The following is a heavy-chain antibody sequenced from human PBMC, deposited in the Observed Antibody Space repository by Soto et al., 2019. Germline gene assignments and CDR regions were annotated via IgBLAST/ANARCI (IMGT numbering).Heavy chain of an antibody. CDR2: IYYSGST. V-gene: IGHV4-31*03. D-gene: IGHD4-17*01. CDR3: ARGATGLKVGARRAFDI. J-gene: IGHJ3*02. CDR1: GGSISSGGYY. Sequence: QVQLQESGPGLVKPSQTLSLTCTVSGGSISSGGYYWSWIRQHPGKGLEWIGYIYYSGSTYYNPSPKSRVTISVDTSKNQFSLKLSSVTAADTAVYYCARGATGLKVGARRAFDIWGQGTMVTVSS.